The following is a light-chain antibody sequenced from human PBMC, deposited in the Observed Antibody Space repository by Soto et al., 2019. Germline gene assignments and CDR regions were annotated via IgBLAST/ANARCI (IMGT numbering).Light chain of an antibody. J-gene: IGLJ2*01. CDR3: SSYTSSATPV. CDR1: SSDVGGYNS. Sequence: QSALTQPASVSGSPGQSITISCTGTSSDVGGYNSVSWYQQHPGKVPKLMISDVSNRPSGISNRFSGSKSGNTASLTISGLRAEDEADYYCSSYTSSATPVFGGGTKLTVL. CDR2: DVS. V-gene: IGLV2-14*01.